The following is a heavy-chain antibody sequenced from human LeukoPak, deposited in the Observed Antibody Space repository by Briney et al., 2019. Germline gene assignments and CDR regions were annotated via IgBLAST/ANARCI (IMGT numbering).Heavy chain of an antibody. V-gene: IGHV3-7*01. CDR2: IQQDGSEK. CDR3: ARFGYSHGYGWGGGYYYYYMDV. Sequence: QPGGSLRLSCVVSGFTFSNYWMTWVRQAPGKGLEWVANIQQDGSEKYYVDSVKGRFTIFRDNAKNSVYLQMNSLRAEDTAVYYCARFGYSHGYGWGGGYYYYYMDVWGKGTTVTVSS. CDR1: GFTFSNYW. D-gene: IGHD5-18*01. J-gene: IGHJ6*03.